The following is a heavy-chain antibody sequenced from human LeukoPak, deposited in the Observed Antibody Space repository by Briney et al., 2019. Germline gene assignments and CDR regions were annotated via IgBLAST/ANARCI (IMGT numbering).Heavy chain of an antibody. CDR2: IYYSGNT. CDR1: GGSISSYY. Sequence: PSETLSLTCTVSGGSISSYYWNWIRQPPGKGLEWLGYIYYSGNTYYNPSLKSRVTISVDTSKNQFSLKLTSVTAADTAVYYCARDRRAGQSGYWFDPWGQGTLVTVSS. CDR3: ARDRRAGQSGYWFDP. J-gene: IGHJ5*02. D-gene: IGHD3-22*01. V-gene: IGHV4-59*01.